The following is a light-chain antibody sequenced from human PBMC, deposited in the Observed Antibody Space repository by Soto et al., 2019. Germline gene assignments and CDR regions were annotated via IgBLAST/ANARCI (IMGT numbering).Light chain of an antibody. CDR3: QQYNDWPPTT. Sequence: EILMTQSPATLSVSPGERATLSCRATQTVNNKVVWYQHKPGQAPRLLIYRASTRATGIPARFSGSGSETEFTLTISSLQSEDSAVYYCQQYNDWPPTTFGQGTRLEIK. CDR1: QTVNNK. V-gene: IGKV3-15*01. CDR2: RAS. J-gene: IGKJ5*01.